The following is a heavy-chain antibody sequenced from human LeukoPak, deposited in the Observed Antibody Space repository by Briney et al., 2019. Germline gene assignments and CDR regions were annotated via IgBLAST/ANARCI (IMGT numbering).Heavy chain of an antibody. CDR1: GFSLSTGALG. D-gene: IGHD1-14*01. J-gene: IGHJ4*02. V-gene: IGHV2-5*01. CDR2: LNWNDDR. CDR3: ARDYNRCFDY. Sequence: SGPTLVNPTQTLTLTCTFSGFSLSTGALGVAWIRQPPGKALEWLAVLNWNDDRRFNPSLRSRLTITKDTSENQVVLTMTNMDPVDTATYYCARDYNRCFDYWGQGTLVTVSS.